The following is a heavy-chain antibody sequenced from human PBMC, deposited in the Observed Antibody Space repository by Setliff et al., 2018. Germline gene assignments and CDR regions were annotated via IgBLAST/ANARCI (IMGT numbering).Heavy chain of an antibody. D-gene: IGHD3-16*01. J-gene: IGHJ4*02. CDR3: ARLRGAFDY. CDR2: IYYSGST. CDR1: GGSISSSSYY. V-gene: IGHV4-39*07. Sequence: LSLTCTVSGGSISSSSYYWGWIRQPPGKGLEWIGSIYYSGSTYYNPSLKSRVTISADTSKNQFSLRLNSATAADTAVYYCARLRGAFDYWGQGTLVTVSS.